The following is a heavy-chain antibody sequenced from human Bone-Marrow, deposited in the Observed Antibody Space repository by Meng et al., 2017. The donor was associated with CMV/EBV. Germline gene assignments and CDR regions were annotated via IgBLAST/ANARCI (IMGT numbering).Heavy chain of an antibody. J-gene: IGHJ4*02. V-gene: IGHV3-30*02. CDR3: AKVSQYYFDY. Sequence: GESLKISCAASGFTFSSYGMHWVRQAPGKGLEWVAFIQYDGSNKYYVDSVKGRFTISRDNFKNTLYLPMHSLRAEDTAVYYCAKVSQYYFDYWGQGTLVTVSS. CDR1: GFTFSSYG. CDR2: IQYDGSNK.